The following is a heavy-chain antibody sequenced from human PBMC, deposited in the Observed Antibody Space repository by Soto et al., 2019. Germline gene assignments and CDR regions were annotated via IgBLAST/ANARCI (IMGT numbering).Heavy chain of an antibody. J-gene: IGHJ4*02. CDR3: AKPLRMAPYFDY. D-gene: IGHD2-15*01. V-gene: IGHV3-23*01. CDR2: ISGSGGST. Sequence: PGGSLRRSGAASGFTFSSYAMSWVRQAPGKVLEWVSAISGSGGSTYYADSVKGRFTISRDNSKNTLYLQMTSLRADDTAVYYCAKPLRMAPYFDYWGQVXLVTVYS. CDR1: GFTFSSYA.